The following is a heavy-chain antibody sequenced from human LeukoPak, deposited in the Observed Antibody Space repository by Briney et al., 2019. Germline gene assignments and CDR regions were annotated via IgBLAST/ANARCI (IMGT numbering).Heavy chain of an antibody. Sequence: ASVKVSCKASGYTFTSYGISWVRQAPGQGLEWMGWISAYNGNTNYAQKFQGRVTMTTDTSTSTAYMELRSLRSDDTAVYYCARAREVWGSYRPPDYWGQGTLVTVSS. CDR1: GYTFTSYG. CDR2: ISAYNGNT. D-gene: IGHD3-16*02. CDR3: ARAREVWGSYRPPDY. V-gene: IGHV1-18*01. J-gene: IGHJ4*02.